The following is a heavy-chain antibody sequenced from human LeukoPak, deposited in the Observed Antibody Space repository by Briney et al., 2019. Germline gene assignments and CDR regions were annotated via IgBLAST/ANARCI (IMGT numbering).Heavy chain of an antibody. J-gene: IGHJ4*02. D-gene: IGHD2-2*01. CDR2: ISAYNGNT. CDR1: GYTFTSYG. Sequence: GASVKVSCKASGYTFTSYGISWVRQAPGQGLEWMGWISAYNGNTSYAQKLQGRVTMTTDTSTSTAYMELRSLRSDDTAVYYCARDRALGVVVPASNYWGQGTLVTVSS. CDR3: ARDRALGVVVPASNY. V-gene: IGHV1-18*01.